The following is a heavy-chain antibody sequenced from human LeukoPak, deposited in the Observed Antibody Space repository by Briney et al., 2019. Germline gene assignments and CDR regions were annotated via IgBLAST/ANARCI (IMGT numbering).Heavy chain of an antibody. CDR2: INAGNGNT. CDR1: GYTFTSYA. V-gene: IGHV1-3*01. Sequence: GASVKVSCKASGYTFTSYAMHWVRQAPGQRFGWMGWINAGNGNTKYSQKFQGRVTITRDTSASTAYMELSSLRSEDTAVYYCARGGGYSGYEVGDYWGQGTLVTVSS. J-gene: IGHJ4*02. D-gene: IGHD5-12*01. CDR3: ARGGGYSGYEVGDY.